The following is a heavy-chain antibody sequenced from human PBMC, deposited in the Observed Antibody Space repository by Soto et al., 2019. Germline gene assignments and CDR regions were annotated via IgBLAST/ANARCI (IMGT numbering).Heavy chain of an antibody. Sequence: GGSLRLSCAASGFTFSGYAMSWVRQAPGKGLEWVSGLSGSGGTLYADSVKGRFTISRDNSKNTLYLQMNSLRAEDAAIYYCAKEKGYDYVWGSSRYTSDYWGQGTLVTVSS. D-gene: IGHD3-16*02. CDR2: LSGSGGT. CDR3: AKEKGYDYVWGSSRYTSDY. CDR1: GFTFSGYA. J-gene: IGHJ4*02. V-gene: IGHV3-23*01.